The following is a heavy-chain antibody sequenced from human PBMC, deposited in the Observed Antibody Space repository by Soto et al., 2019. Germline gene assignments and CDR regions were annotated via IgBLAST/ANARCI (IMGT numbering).Heavy chain of an antibody. J-gene: IGHJ5*02. CDR3: ARVPGP. CDR2: IYHSGST. V-gene: IGHV4-30-2*01. Sequence: SETLSLTCAVSGGSISSGGYSWSWIRQPPGKGLEWIGYIYHSGSTYYNSSLKSRVTISVDRSKNQFSLKLSSVTAADTAVYYCARVPGPWGQGTLVTVSS. CDR1: GGSISSGGYS.